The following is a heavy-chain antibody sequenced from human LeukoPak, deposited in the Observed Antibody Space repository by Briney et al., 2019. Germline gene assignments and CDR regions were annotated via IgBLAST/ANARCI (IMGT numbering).Heavy chain of an antibody. V-gene: IGHV4-39*01. D-gene: IGHD3-10*01. CDR2: IYYSGST. Sequence: SETLSLTCTVSGGSISSSSYFWGWIRQPPGKGLEWIGSIYYSGSTYYNPSLKSRVTISVDTSKNQFSLKLSSVTAADTAVYYCARVFSSTMVRGIFDYWGQGTLVTVSS. CDR1: GGSISSSSYF. CDR3: ARVFSSTMVRGIFDY. J-gene: IGHJ4*02.